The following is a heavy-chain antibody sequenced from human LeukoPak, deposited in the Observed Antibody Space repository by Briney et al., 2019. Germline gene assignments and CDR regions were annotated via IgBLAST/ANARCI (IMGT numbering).Heavy chain of an antibody. V-gene: IGHV3-23*01. CDR3: AKDRRGHYYDSGDRLDY. D-gene: IGHD3-10*01. CDR1: GFTFSSYA. CDR2: ISGSGGST. Sequence: GGSLRLSCAASGFTFSSYAMSWVRQAPGKGLEWVSAISGSGGSTYYADSVKGRFTISRDNSKNTLYLQMNSLRAEDTAVYYCAKDRRGHYYDSGDRLDYWGQGTLVTVSS. J-gene: IGHJ4*02.